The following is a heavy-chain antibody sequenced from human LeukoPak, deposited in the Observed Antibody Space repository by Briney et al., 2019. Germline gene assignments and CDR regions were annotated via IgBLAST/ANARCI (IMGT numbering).Heavy chain of an antibody. CDR3: ARGAMIAVPLGWFDP. V-gene: IGHV3-74*01. D-gene: IGHD3-22*01. CDR1: GFTFSSYW. J-gene: IGHJ5*02. CDR2: INSDGSST. Sequence: PGGSLRLSCAASGFTFSSYWMHWVRQAPGKGLVWVSRINSDGSSTNYADSVKGRFTISRDNAKNTLYLQMNSLRAEDTAVYYCARGAMIAVPLGWFDPWGQGTLVTVSS.